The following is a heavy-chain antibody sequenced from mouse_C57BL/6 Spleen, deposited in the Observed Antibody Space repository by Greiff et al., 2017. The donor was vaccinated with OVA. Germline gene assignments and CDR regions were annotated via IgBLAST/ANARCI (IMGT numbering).Heavy chain of an antibody. Sequence: QVQLQQSGPGLVQPSQSLSITCTVSGFSLTSYGVHWVRQSPGKGLEWMGVIWSGGSTDYNAAFISRLSISKDNSKSQAFFKMNSLQADDTAIYYCARYYDYDERYFDVWGTGTTVTVSS. CDR1: GFSLTSYG. CDR3: ARYYDYDERYFDV. J-gene: IGHJ1*03. D-gene: IGHD2-4*01. V-gene: IGHV2-2*01. CDR2: IWSGGST.